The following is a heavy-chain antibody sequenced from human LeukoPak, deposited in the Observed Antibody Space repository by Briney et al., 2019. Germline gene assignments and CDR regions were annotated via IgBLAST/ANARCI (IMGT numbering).Heavy chain of an antibody. CDR1: GFTFSNYW. Sequence: PGGSLRLSCAVSGFTFSNYWTHWVRQAPGKGLVWVSRIKTDGSSTRYADAVKGRFTISRDNAKNTLYLQMNSLRAEDTAVYYCARVGYYYDSSGYSFDYWGQGTLVTVSS. CDR3: ARVGYYYDSSGYSFDY. J-gene: IGHJ4*02. D-gene: IGHD3-22*01. V-gene: IGHV3-74*01. CDR2: IKTDGSST.